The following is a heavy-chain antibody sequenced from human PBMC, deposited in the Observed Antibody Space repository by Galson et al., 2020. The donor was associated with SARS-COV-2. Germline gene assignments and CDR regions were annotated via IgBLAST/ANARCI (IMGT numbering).Heavy chain of an antibody. D-gene: IGHD3-3*01. V-gene: IGHV4-39*07. CDR3: ARSLWSAGIGHLFDR. Sequence: SETLSLTCTVSGGFFSATPYHWAWVRQPPGKGLEFIGTLDYGGYTYYNPSLGSRVTISRDTSTKQFSLNLTSVTAADTAVYYCARSLWSAGIGHLFDRWGQGTLVTVSS. CDR1: GGFFSATPYH. J-gene: IGHJ4*02. CDR2: LDYGGYT.